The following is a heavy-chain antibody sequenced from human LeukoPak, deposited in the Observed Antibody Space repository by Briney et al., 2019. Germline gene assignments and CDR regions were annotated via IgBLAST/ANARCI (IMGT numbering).Heavy chain of an antibody. CDR2: ISSSSSTI. CDR1: GFTFSSYS. D-gene: IGHD6-6*01. J-gene: IGHJ4*02. CDR3: ARAYYSSSGRYYFDY. V-gene: IGHV3-48*01. Sequence: PGGSLRLSCAASGFTFSSYSINWVRQAPGKGLEWVSYISSSSSTIYYADSVKGRFTISRDNAKNSLYLQMNSLRAEDTAVYYCARAYYSSSGRYYFDYWGQGTLVTVSS.